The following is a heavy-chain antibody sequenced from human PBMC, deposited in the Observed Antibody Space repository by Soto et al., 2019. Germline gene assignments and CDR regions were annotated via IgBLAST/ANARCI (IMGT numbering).Heavy chain of an antibody. V-gene: IGHV3-30-3*01. CDR3: ARDYAQGIDH. CDR2: ISYDGSNK. CDR1: GFTFSSYA. J-gene: IGHJ4*02. D-gene: IGHD2-2*01. Sequence: GGSLRLSCAASGFTFSSYAMHWVRQAPGKGLEWVAVISYDGSNKYYADSVKGRFTISRDNSKNTLYLQMNSLRAEDTAVYYCARDYAQGIDHWGQGTLVTVSS.